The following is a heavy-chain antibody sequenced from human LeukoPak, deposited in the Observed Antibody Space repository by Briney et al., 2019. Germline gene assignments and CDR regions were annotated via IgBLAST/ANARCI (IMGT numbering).Heavy chain of an antibody. CDR3: AKVVTPYSSSWYPDWFDP. Sequence: GGSLRLSCAASGFTFSSYAMSWVRQAPGKGLEWVSAISGSGGSTYYADSVKGRFTISRDNSKNTLYLQMNSLRAEDTAVYYCAKVVTPYSSSWYPDWFDPWGQGTLVAVSS. V-gene: IGHV3-23*01. J-gene: IGHJ5*02. D-gene: IGHD6-13*01. CDR2: ISGSGGST. CDR1: GFTFSSYA.